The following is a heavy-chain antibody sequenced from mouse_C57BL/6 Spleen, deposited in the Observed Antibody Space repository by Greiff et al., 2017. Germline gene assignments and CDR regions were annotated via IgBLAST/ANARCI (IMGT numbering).Heavy chain of an antibody. CDR3: ATPFYYDYDWFAY. D-gene: IGHD2-4*01. CDR2: IDPANGNT. CDR1: GFNIKNTY. V-gene: IGHV14-3*01. J-gene: IGHJ3*01. Sequence: EVQRVESVAELVRPGASVKLSCTASGFNIKNTYMHWVKQRPEQGLEWIGRIDPANGNTKYAPKFQGKATITADTSSNTAYLQLSSLTSEDTAIYYCATPFYYDYDWFAYWGQGTLVTVSA.